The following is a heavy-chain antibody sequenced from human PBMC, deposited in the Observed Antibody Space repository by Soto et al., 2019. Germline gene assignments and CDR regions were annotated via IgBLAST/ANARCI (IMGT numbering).Heavy chain of an antibody. V-gene: IGHV3-23*01. Sequence: GGSLRLSCAASGFTFSSYAMSWVRQAPGKGLEWVSAISGSGGSTYYADSVKGRFTISRDNSKNTLYLQMNSLRAEDTAVYYWAKVGHIVVVTAITPAEYFQHWGQGTLVTVSS. D-gene: IGHD2-21*02. J-gene: IGHJ1*01. CDR1: GFTFSSYA. CDR2: ISGSGGST. CDR3: AKVGHIVVVTAITPAEYFQH.